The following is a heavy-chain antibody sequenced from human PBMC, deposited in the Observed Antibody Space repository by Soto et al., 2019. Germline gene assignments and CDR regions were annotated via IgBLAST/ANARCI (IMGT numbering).Heavy chain of an antibody. Sequence: GGSLRLSCAASGFTFSNAWMNWVRQAPGKGLEWVGRIKSKTDGGTTDYAAPVKGRFTISRDDSKNTLYLQMNSLKTEDTAVYYCTTDWDFWSGEYYYYGMDVWGQGTTVTVSS. V-gene: IGHV3-15*07. D-gene: IGHD3-3*01. J-gene: IGHJ6*02. CDR2: IKSKTDGGTT. CDR1: GFTFSNAW. CDR3: TTDWDFWSGEYYYYGMDV.